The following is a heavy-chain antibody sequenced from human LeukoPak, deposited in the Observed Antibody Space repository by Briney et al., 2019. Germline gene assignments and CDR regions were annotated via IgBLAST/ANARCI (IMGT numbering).Heavy chain of an antibody. CDR1: GFTFSSYA. CDR2: ISYDGSNK. D-gene: IGHD6-13*01. CDR3: ARDGEYSSSWEDFDY. V-gene: IGHV3-30*04. Sequence: PGRSLRLSCAASGFTFSSYAMHWVRQAPGKGLEWVVVISYDGSNKYYADSVKGRFTISRDNSKNTLYLQMNSLRAEDTAVYYCARDGEYSSSWEDFDYWGQGTLVTVSS. J-gene: IGHJ4*02.